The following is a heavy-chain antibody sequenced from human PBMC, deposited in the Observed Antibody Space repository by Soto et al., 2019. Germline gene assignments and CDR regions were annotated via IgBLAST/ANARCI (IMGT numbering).Heavy chain of an antibody. CDR3: AINHQWYSSSLLYF. CDR2: INHSGST. CDR1: GGSFSGYY. V-gene: IGHV4-34*01. D-gene: IGHD6-13*01. Sequence: SETLSLTCAVSGGSFSGYYWSWIRQPPGKGLEWIGEINHSGSTNYNPSLKSRVTISVDTSKNQFSLKLSSVTAADTAVYYCAINHQWYSSSLLYFRGQGTPVTGSS. J-gene: IGHJ4*01.